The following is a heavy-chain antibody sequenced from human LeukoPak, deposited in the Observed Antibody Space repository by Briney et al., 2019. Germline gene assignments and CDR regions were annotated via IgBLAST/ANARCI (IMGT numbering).Heavy chain of an antibody. D-gene: IGHD4-17*01. CDR3: ARDQDATVTLDY. Sequence: GGSLRLSCAASGFTFSSYSMNWVRQAPGKGLEWVSSISSSSSYIYYADSVKGRFTISRDNAKNSLYLQMSSLRAEDTAVYYCARDQDATVTLDYWGQGTLVTVSS. V-gene: IGHV3-21*01. CDR1: GFTFSSYS. J-gene: IGHJ4*02. CDR2: ISSSSSYI.